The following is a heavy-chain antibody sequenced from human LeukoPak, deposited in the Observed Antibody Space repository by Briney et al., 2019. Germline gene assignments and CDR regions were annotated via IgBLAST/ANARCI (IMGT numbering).Heavy chain of an antibody. CDR2: TYYRSKWYN. V-gene: IGHV6-1*01. J-gene: IGHJ4*02. CDR3: ARAPDSSSWTIDY. D-gene: IGHD6-13*01. CDR1: GDSVSSNSAA. Sequence: SQALSLTCAISGDSVSSNSAAWNWIRQSPSRGLGWLGRTYYRSKWYNDYAVSVKSRITINPDTSKNQFSLQLNSVTPEDTAVYYCARAPDSSSWTIDYWGQGTLVTVSS.